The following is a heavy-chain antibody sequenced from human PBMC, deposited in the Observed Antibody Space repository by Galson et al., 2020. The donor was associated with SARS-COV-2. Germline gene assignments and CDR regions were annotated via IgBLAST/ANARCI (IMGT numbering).Heavy chain of an antibody. J-gene: IGHJ4*02. Sequence: ALHGESLKISCAASGFTFSSYWMHWVRQAPGKGVVWVSRIYSEGSSTSYADSVKGRFTISGDNAKNTLYLQMNSLRAEDTAVYYCARGDMGNDYFDYWGQGTLVTVSS. CDR1: GFTFSSYW. CDR2: IYSEGSST. V-gene: IGHV3-74*01. CDR3: ARGDMGNDYFDY. D-gene: IGHD7-27*01.